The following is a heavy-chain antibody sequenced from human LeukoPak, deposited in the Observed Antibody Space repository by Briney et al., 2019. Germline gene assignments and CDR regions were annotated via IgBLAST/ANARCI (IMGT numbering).Heavy chain of an antibody. CDR2: IYSGGST. J-gene: IGHJ4*02. CDR1: GFTVSSNY. Sequence: GGSLRLSCAASGFTVSSNYMSWVRQAPGKGLEWVSAIYSGGSTYYADSVKGRFTTSRDNSKNTLYLQMNSLRAEDTAVYYCARLYGPQIRYFDYWGQGTLVTISS. V-gene: IGHV3-53*01. D-gene: IGHD2-8*01. CDR3: ARLYGPQIRYFDY.